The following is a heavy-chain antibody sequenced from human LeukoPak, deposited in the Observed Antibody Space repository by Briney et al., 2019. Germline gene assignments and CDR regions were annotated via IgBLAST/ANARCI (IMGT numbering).Heavy chain of an antibody. D-gene: IGHD7-27*01. CDR1: GGSISSSSYY. J-gene: IGHJ4*02. CDR3: ARVPKLGTDYFDY. V-gene: IGHV4-39*07. Sequence: SQTLSLTCTVSGGSISSSSYYWGWIRQPRGKGLEWIGSIYYSGSTYYIPSPKSRVTISVDTSKNQFSLKLSSVTAADTAVYYCARVPKLGTDYFDYWGQGTLVTVSS. CDR2: IYYSGST.